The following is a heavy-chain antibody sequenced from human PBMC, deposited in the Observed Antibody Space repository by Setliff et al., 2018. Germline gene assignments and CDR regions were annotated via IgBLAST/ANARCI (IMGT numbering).Heavy chain of an antibody. V-gene: IGHV4-39*01. J-gene: IGHJ4*02. CDR1: GGSISSGVYY. CDR2: IYHGGDT. Sequence: SETLSLTCNVSGGSISSGVYYWGWIRQPPGKGLEWIGRIYHGGDTYYNSSLKSRLTISVDTSKNQFSLKLGSVTAADTAVYYCARTGTYRYFDLWGQGTLVTV. CDR3: ARTGTYRYFDL. D-gene: IGHD1-1*01.